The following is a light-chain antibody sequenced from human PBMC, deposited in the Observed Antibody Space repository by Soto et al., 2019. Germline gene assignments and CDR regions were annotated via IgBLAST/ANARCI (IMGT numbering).Light chain of an antibody. CDR3: QQYGSSPWT. CDR1: QSVSSSF. Sequence: EIVLTQSPGTLSLSPGERATLSCRASQSVSSSFLAWYHQKPGQAPGLLIYGASSRATGIPDRFSGSGSGTDFTLTISRLEPEDFAVYYCQQYGSSPWTFGQGTKVEIK. J-gene: IGKJ1*01. CDR2: GAS. V-gene: IGKV3-20*01.